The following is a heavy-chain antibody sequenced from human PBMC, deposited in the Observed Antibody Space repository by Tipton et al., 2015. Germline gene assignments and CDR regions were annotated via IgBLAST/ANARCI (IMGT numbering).Heavy chain of an antibody. D-gene: IGHD6-13*01. CDR3: ARLFYSTSWYWFDP. CDR1: GGSVSSANYY. Sequence: TLSLTCTVSGGSVSSANYYWSWIRQPPGKGLEWMGYISYSGSTHYNPSLKSRVTISVDTSKNQFSLKLSSVTAADTAVYYCARLFYSTSWYWFDPWGQGTLVTVSS. CDR2: ISYSGST. J-gene: IGHJ5*02. V-gene: IGHV4-61*01.